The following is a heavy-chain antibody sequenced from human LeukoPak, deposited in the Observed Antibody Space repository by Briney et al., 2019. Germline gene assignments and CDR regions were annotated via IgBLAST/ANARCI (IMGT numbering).Heavy chain of an antibody. CDR1: GFTFSSYA. CDR3: AKDRTMIVVRYYFDY. Sequence: PGGSLRLSCAASGFTFSSYAMSWVRQAPGEGLEWVSGISGSGASAYYADSVKGRFTISRDNSKNTLYLQMNSLRAEDTAVYYCAKDRTMIVVRYYFDYWGQGTLVTVSS. J-gene: IGHJ4*02. V-gene: IGHV3-23*01. CDR2: ISGSGASA. D-gene: IGHD3-22*01.